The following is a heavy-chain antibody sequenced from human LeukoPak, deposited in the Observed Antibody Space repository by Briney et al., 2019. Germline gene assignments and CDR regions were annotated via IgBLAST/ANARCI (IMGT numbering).Heavy chain of an antibody. CDR2: ISAYNGNT. CDR1: GYTFTSYG. Sequence: ASVKVSCKASGYTFTSYGISWVRQAPGQGLEWMGWISAYNGNTNYAQKLQGRVTMTTDTSTSTAYMELRSLRSDDTAVYYCARAWFGELSRYYYYHGMDVWGQGTTVTVSS. J-gene: IGHJ6*02. V-gene: IGHV1-18*01. CDR3: ARAWFGELSRYYYYHGMDV. D-gene: IGHD3-10*01.